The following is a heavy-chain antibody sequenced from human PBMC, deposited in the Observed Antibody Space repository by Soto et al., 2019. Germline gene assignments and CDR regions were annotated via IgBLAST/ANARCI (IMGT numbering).Heavy chain of an antibody. CDR1: GFTFSDYY. V-gene: IGHV3-11*05. D-gene: IGHD6-13*01. J-gene: IGHJ2*01. CDR2: INSSSSYT. CDR3: ARTIVAAGGRRYFDL. Sequence: QVQLVESGGGLVKPGWSLRLSCAASGFTFSDYYMSWIRQAPGKGLEWVSYINSSSSYTNYADSVKGRFTISRDNAKNSLYLQMNSLRAEDTAVYYCARTIVAAGGRRYFDLWGRGTLVTVSS.